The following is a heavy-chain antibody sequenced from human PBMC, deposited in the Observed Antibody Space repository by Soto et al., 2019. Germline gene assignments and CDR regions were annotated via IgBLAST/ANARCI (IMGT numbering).Heavy chain of an antibody. CDR3: ARGGISHWAYFYYMDV. CDR2: INHLGSI. V-gene: IGHV4-34*01. Sequence: ETLSLTCVVSGGSLSDYFWSWIRQPPGMALEWIGEINHLGSINYNPPLKSRVTMSVDTSKNQFSLTLNSVTAADTATYYCARGGISHWAYFYYMDVWDRGTTVTVSS. D-gene: IGHD2-21*01. CDR1: GGSLSDYF. J-gene: IGHJ6*03.